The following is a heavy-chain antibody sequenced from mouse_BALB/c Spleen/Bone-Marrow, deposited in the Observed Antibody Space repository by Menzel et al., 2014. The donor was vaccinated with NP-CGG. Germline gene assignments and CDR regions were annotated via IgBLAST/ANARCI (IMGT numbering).Heavy chain of an antibody. D-gene: IGHD2-3*01. CDR3: ARLGYYGWFAY. CDR1: GFDFSSYW. CDR2: INPDSNTI. Sequence: EVKLMESGGGLVQPGGSLKLSCAASGFDFSSYWMSWVRQAPGKGLEWIGEINPDSNTINYTPSLKDKFIISRDNAKNTLYLQMSKVRSEDTALYYCARLGYYGWFAYWGRGTLVTVSA. J-gene: IGHJ3*01. V-gene: IGHV4-1*02.